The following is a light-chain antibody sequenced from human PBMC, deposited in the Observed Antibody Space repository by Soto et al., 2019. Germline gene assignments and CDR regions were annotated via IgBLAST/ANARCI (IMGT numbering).Light chain of an antibody. V-gene: IGKV1-5*03. J-gene: IGKJ2*01. CDR2: KAS. Sequence: DIQMTQPPSTLSASVGDRVTITCRASQSISSWLAWYQQKPGKAPKLLIYKASTLESGVPSRFSGSGSGTEFTLTISSLQSDDFATYYCQQYNSYSRTFGQGTKVDIK. CDR1: QSISSW. CDR3: QQYNSYSRT.